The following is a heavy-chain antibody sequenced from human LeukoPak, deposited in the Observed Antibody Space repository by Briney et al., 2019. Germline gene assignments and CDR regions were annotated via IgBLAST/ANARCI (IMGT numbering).Heavy chain of an antibody. CDR2: IHYSGST. Sequence: SETLSLTCTVSGGSISSSSYYWGWIRQPPGKGLEWIGSIHYSGSTYYNPSLKSRVTISVDTSKNQFSLKLSSVTAADTAVYYCARATHSSGYYYYYYMDVWGKGTTVTVSS. CDR3: ARATHSSGYYYYYYMDV. J-gene: IGHJ6*03. D-gene: IGHD3-22*01. CDR1: GGSISSSSYY. V-gene: IGHV4-39*07.